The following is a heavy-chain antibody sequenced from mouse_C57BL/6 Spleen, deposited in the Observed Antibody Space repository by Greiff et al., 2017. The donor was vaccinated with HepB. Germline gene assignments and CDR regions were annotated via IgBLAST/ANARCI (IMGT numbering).Heavy chain of an antibody. D-gene: IGHD1-1*01. Sequence: VQLQQPGAELVRPGSSVKLSCKASGYTFTSYWMHWVKQRPIQGLEWIGNIDPSDSETHYNQKFKDKATLTVDKSSSTAYMQLSSLTSEDSAVYYCARARDYYGSSYYWYFDVWGTGTTVTVSS. V-gene: IGHV1-52*01. CDR1: GYTFTSYW. CDR2: IDPSDSET. CDR3: ARARDYYGSSYYWYFDV. J-gene: IGHJ1*03.